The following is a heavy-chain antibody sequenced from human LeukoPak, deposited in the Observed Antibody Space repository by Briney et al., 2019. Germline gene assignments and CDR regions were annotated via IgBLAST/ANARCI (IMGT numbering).Heavy chain of an antibody. J-gene: IGHJ4*02. V-gene: IGHV4-59*12. D-gene: IGHD1-26*01. CDR1: GGSISHYY. CDR2: THYTGST. Sequence: SETLSLTRTVSGGSISHYYWSCIRQPPGKGLEWIGYTHYTGSTNYNPSLKSRVTISVDSSKNQFSLKLSSVTAADTAVYYCASVEVGANHYWGQGSMVTVSS. CDR3: ASVEVGANHY.